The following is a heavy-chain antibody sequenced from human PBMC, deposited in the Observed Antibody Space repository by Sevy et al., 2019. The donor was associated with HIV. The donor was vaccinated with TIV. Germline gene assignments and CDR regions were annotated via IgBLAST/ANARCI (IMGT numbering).Heavy chain of an antibody. CDR1: GYTLSDLS. CDR2: FDPEDGET. J-gene: IGHJ4*02. Sequence: ASVKVSCKLSGYTLSDLSMHWARQAPGKGLEWLGSFDPEDGETIYAQKFQGRITMTEDTSTDTAYMELSSLRSEDTAVYYCATTREYYSDSSGYFDYWGQGTLVTVSS. D-gene: IGHD3-22*01. V-gene: IGHV1-24*01. CDR3: ATTREYYSDSSGYFDY.